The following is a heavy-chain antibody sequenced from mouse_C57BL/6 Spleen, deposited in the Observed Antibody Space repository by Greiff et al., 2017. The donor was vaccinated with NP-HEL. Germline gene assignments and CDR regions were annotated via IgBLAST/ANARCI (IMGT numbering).Heavy chain of an antibody. J-gene: IGHJ3*01. Sequence: EVKLQESGAELVKPGASVKLSCTASGFNIKDYYMHWVKQRTEQGLEWIGRIDPGDGETKYAPKFQGKATITADTSSNTANLQLSSLTSEDTAVYYCSLALVDYYGSSWADWGKGTLVTVSA. CDR2: IDPGDGET. CDR1: GFNIKDYY. V-gene: IGHV14-2*01. D-gene: IGHD1-1*01. CDR3: SLALVDYYGSSWAD.